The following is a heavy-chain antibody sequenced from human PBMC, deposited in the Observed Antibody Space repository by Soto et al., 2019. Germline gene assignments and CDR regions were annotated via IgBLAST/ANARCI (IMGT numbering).Heavy chain of an antibody. CDR2: IWYDGSNK. CDR3: ARVRGGYNYDGYDY. D-gene: IGHD5-12*01. J-gene: IGHJ4*02. CDR1: GFTFSSYG. V-gene: IGHV3-33*01. Sequence: QVQLVESGGGVVQPGRSLRLSCAASGFTFSSYGMHWVRQAPGKGLERVAVIWYDGSNKYYADSVKGRFTISRDNSKNSLYLQRNSLRAEDTAVYYCARVRGGYNYDGYDYWGQGTLVTVSS.